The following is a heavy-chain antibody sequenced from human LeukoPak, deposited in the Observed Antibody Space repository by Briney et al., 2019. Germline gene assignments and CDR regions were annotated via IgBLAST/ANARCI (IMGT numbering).Heavy chain of an antibody. V-gene: IGHV7-4-1*02. CDR1: GYTFTSYA. CDR3: ARDPDYYDSSGYPPKGDY. Sequence: GASVKVSCKASGYTFTSYAMNWVRQAPGQGLEWMGWINTNTGNPTYAQGFTGRFVFSLDTSVSTAYLQISSLKAEDTAVYYRARDPDYYDSSGYPPKGDYWGQGTLVTVSS. J-gene: IGHJ4*02. D-gene: IGHD3-22*01. CDR2: INTNTGNP.